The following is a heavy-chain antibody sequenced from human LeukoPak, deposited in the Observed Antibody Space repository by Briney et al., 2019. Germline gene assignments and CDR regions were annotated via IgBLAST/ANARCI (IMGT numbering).Heavy chain of an antibody. J-gene: IGHJ6*03. CDR2: MNPNSGNT. V-gene: IGHV1-8*01. CDR1: GYTFTSYD. CDR3: ARGGDGDYGDYYYYYYYMDV. Sequence: GASVKVSCKASGYTFTSYDINWVRQATGQGLEWMGWMNPNSGNTGYAQKFQGRGTMTRNTSISTAYMELSSLRSEDTAVYYCARGGDGDYGDYYYYYYYMDVWGKGTTVTVSS. D-gene: IGHD4-17*01.